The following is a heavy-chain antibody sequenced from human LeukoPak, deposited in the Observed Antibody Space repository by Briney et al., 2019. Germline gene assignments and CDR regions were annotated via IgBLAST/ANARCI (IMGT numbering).Heavy chain of an antibody. D-gene: IGHD4-11*01. CDR3: ARVGDDYSNYYFDY. V-gene: IGHV4-59*01. Sequence: PSGTLSLTCTVSGGSISSYYWSWIRQPPGKGLEWIGYIYYSGSTNYNPSLKSRVTISVDTSKNQFSLKLSSVTAADTAVYYCARVGDDYSNYYFDYWGQGTLVTVSS. CDR1: GGSISSYY. J-gene: IGHJ4*02. CDR2: IYYSGST.